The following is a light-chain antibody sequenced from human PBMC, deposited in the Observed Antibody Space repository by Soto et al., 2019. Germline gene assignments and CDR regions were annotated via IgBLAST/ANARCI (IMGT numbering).Light chain of an antibody. Sequence: EILLTQSPATLSVSPGERATLSCRASQSVGSYLAWYQQKPGQPPRLLIYDASTRATGIPARFSGSGSGTESTLTISSLQSVDFAVYYCQHYNHWPLQYTFGQGTKLEIK. CDR2: DAS. CDR1: QSVGSY. CDR3: QHYNHWPLQYT. J-gene: IGKJ2*01. V-gene: IGKV3-15*01.